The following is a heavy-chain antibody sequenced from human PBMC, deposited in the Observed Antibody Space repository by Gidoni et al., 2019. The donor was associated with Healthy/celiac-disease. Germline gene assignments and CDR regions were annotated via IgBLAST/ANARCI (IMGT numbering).Heavy chain of an antibody. D-gene: IGHD3-16*02. V-gene: IGHV4-34*01. CDR1: GGSFSGYY. CDR2: INHSGST. Sequence: QVQLQQWGAGLLKPSETLSLTCAVYGGSFSGYYWSWIRQPPGKGLEWIGEINHSGSTNYNPSLKSRVTISVDTSKNQFSLKLSSVTAADTAVYYCARTNYDYVWGSYRYLGYWGQGTLVTVSS. J-gene: IGHJ4*02. CDR3: ARTNYDYVWGSYRYLGY.